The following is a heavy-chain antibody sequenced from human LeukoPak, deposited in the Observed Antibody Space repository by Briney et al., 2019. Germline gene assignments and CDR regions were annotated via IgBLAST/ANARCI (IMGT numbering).Heavy chain of an antibody. CDR3: AKGRRVRGVIIELPVYYFDY. D-gene: IGHD3-10*01. CDR1: GFTFSSYA. CDR2: ISGSGGST. V-gene: IGHV3-23*01. J-gene: IGHJ4*02. Sequence: GGSLSPSGAASGFTFSSYAMSWVRQPPGKGLEGVSAISGSGGSTYYADSVKGRFTISRDNSKNTLYLQMNSLRAEDTAVYYCAKGRRVRGVIIELPVYYFDYWGQGTLVTVSS.